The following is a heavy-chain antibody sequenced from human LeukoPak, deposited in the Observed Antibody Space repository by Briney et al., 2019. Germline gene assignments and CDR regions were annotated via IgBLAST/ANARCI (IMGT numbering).Heavy chain of an antibody. V-gene: IGHV4-34*01. CDR3: AIRALKAFDI. Sequence: PSETLSLTCAVYGGSFSGYYWSWIRQPPGKGLEWIGEINHSGSTNYNPSLKSRVTISVDTSKNQFSLKLSSVTAADTAVYYCAIRALKAFDIWGQGTMVTVSS. J-gene: IGHJ3*02. CDR2: INHSGST. CDR1: GGSFSGYY.